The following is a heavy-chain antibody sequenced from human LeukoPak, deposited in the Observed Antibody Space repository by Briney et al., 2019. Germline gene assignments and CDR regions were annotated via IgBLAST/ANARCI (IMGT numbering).Heavy chain of an antibody. Sequence: GESLKISCKGSGYSFTSYWIGWVRQMPGKGLEWMGIIYPGDSDTRYSPSFQGQVTISADESISTAYLQWSSLKASDTAMYYCARQPLLYGDSTGFDYWGQGTLVTVSS. CDR1: GYSFTSYW. CDR2: IYPGDSDT. V-gene: IGHV5-51*01. CDR3: ARQPLLYGDSTGFDY. J-gene: IGHJ4*02. D-gene: IGHD4-17*01.